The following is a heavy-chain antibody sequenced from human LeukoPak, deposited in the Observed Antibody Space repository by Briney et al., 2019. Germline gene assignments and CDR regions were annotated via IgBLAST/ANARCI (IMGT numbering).Heavy chain of an antibody. D-gene: IGHD3-22*01. CDR3: ARDAYYDSRSLDY. CDR2: IYYSGST. Sequence: PSQTLSLTCTVSGGSISSGGYYWSWIRQHPGKGLEWIGYIYYSGSTYYNPSLKSRVTISVDTSKNQFSLKLSSVTAADTAVYYCARDAYYDSRSLDYWGQGTLVTVSS. V-gene: IGHV4-31*03. CDR1: GGSISSGGYY. J-gene: IGHJ4*02.